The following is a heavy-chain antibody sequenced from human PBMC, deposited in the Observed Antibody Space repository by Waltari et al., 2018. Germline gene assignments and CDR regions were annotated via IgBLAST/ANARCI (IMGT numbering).Heavy chain of an antibody. CDR3: AREVVPPHTIVVNWFDP. Sequence: QEPLAQSGSGLKKPGAAVKFFCTDSGYPSTDHAIHSVRQAPGQGLELMGWITTNTGNPTYAQGFTGRFVFSLDTSVSTAYLQISSLKTEDSAVYYCAREVVPPHTIVVNWFDPWGQGTLVTVSS. CDR2: ITTNTGNP. CDR1: GYPSTDHA. J-gene: IGHJ5*02. V-gene: IGHV7-4-1*01. D-gene: IGHD2-2*01.